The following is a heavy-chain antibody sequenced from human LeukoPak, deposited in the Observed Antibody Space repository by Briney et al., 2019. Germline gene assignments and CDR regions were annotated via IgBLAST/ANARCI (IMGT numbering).Heavy chain of an antibody. CDR1: GYTFTSYY. V-gene: IGHV1-46*01. Sequence: ASVKVSCKAAGYTFTSYYIHWVRQAPGQGLEWMGIINPSGGSTSYAQKFQGRVTMTRDTSTSTVYMELSSLRSEDTAVYYCARDSVAVLDYWGQGTLVTVSS. CDR2: INPSGGST. D-gene: IGHD6-19*01. J-gene: IGHJ4*02. CDR3: ARDSVAVLDY.